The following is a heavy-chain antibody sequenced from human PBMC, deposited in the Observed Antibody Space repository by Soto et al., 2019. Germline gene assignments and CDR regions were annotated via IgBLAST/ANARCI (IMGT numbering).Heavy chain of an antibody. Sequence: QVQLVESGGGLVKPGGSLRLSCAASGLTFSDYYMSWIRQAPGKGREWVSYITSSGSYTKYADYVQGRFTISRDNAKNSLYLQMNSLRAEDTDVYYCSRELDGIDVWGQGTTVTVSS. V-gene: IGHV3-11*05. J-gene: IGHJ6*02. CDR2: ITSSGSYT. CDR1: GLTFSDYY. CDR3: SRELDGIDV.